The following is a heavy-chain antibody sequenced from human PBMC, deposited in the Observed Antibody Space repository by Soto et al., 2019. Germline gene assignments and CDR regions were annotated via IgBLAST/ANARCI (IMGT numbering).Heavy chain of an antibody. D-gene: IGHD2-2*01. CDR1: GFPFSSYA. CDR3: ATAHYCSSTSCRPSYYYGMDV. V-gene: IGHV3-23*01. Sequence: GGSLRLSCAASGFPFSSYAMSWVRQSPGKGLEWVSAISVSGGSTYYADSVKGRFTISRDNSKNTLYLQMNSLRAEDTAVYYCATAHYCSSTSCRPSYYYGMDVWGQGTTVTVSS. CDR2: ISVSGGST. J-gene: IGHJ6*02.